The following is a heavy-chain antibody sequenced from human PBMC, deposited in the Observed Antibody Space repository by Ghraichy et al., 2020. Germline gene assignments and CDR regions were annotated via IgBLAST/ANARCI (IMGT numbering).Heavy chain of an antibody. CDR1: GFSLTTREVG. CDR2: IYWNDDK. CDR3: AHNGVDYWSGFSEFDY. V-gene: IGHV2-5*01. J-gene: IGHJ4*02. D-gene: IGHD3-3*01. Sequence: SGPTLVKPTQTLTLTCTFSGFSLTTREVGVGWIRQPPGKSLEWLALIYWNDDKRYSPYLKSRLTITKDTSKNQVVLTMTNMDPVDTATYYCAHNGVDYWSGFSEFDYWGQGTLVTVSS.